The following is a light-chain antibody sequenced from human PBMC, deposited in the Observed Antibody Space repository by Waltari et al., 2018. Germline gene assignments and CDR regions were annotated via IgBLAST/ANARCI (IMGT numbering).Light chain of an antibody. CDR1: QSISSW. J-gene: IGKJ2*01. Sequence: IQMTQSPCTLSASVGDRVTITCRASQSISSWLAWYQQKPGKAPKLLIYKASSLESGVPSRFSGSGSGTEFTLTISSLQPDDFATYYCQQYNSYPYTFGQGTKLEIK. CDR3: QQYNSYPYT. V-gene: IGKV1-5*03. CDR2: KAS.